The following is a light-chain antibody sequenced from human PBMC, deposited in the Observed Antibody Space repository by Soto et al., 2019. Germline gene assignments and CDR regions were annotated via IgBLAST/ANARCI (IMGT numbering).Light chain of an antibody. Sequence: QSVLTQPASVSGSPGQSITISCTGTSSDIGGHNYVSWYQQHPGKAPKLIIYDVTNWPSGVSNRFSGSKSGNTASLTISGLQADDEADYYCSSYTSTTTHVAFGGGTKVTVL. J-gene: IGLJ2*01. CDR2: DVT. V-gene: IGLV2-14*03. CDR3: SSYTSTTTHVA. CDR1: SSDIGGHNY.